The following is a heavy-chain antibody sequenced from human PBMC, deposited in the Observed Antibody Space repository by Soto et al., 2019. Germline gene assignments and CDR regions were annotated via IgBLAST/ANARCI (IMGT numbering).Heavy chain of an antibody. J-gene: IGHJ6*02. CDR2: INHSGST. CDR1: GGSFSGYY. V-gene: IGHV4-34*01. CDR3: ARSQTGVLRFLEWFPRYYYYGMDV. Sequence: SETLSLRCAVYGGSFSGYYWSWIRQPPGKGLEWIGEINHSGSTNYNPSLKSRVTISVDTSKNQFSLKLSSVTAADTAVYYCARSQTGVLRFLEWFPRYYYYGMDVWGQGTTVTAP. D-gene: IGHD3-3*01.